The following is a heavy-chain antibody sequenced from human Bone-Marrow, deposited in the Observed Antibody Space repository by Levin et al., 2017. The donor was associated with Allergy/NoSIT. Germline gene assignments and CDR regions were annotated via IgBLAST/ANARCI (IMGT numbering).Heavy chain of an antibody. CDR2: INHSGST. D-gene: IGHD1-14*01. J-gene: IGHJ3*02. CDR3: AKPVRPGPGRAFDI. Sequence: PSETLSLTCAVYGGSFSGYYWSWIRQSPGKGLEWIGEINHSGSTSYNPSLKSRVTISVDTSKNQFSLKLTSVTAADRAMYYCAKPVRPGPGRAFDIWGQGTMVTVSS. CDR1: GGSFSGYY. V-gene: IGHV4-34*01.